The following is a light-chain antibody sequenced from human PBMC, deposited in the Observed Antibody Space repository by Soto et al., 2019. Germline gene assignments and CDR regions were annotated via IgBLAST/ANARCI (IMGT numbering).Light chain of an antibody. J-gene: IGKJ2*01. CDR1: HSVSSSY. CDR3: QHYGSSPYT. V-gene: IGKV3-20*01. Sequence: EIVLTQSPGTLSLSPGERATLSCRASHSVSSSYLAWFQQKPGQAPRLLIYDASSRATGIPDRFRGSGSGTDFALSISGLEPEDFAVYYCQHYGSSPYTFGQGTKLEIK. CDR2: DAS.